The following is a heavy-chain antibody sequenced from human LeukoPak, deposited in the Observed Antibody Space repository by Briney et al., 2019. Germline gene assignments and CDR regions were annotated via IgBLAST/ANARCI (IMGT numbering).Heavy chain of an antibody. CDR1: GFTFSSYG. CDR2: ISYDGSNK. J-gene: IGHJ4*02. V-gene: IGHV3-30*18. D-gene: IGHD3-10*01. Sequence: PGRSLRLSCAASGFTFSSYGMHWVRHALGKGLERVAVISYDGSNKYYADSVKGRFTISRDNSKNTLYMQMNSLRDEDTAVYYCAKDRGMVRGVIIIGGVTDYWGQGTLVTVSS. CDR3: AKDRGMVRGVIIIGGVTDY.